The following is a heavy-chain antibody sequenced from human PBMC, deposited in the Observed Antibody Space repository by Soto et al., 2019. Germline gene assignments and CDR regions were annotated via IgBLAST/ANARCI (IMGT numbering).Heavy chain of an antibody. CDR2: IIPILGTA. CDR1: GGSFSSFS. D-gene: IGHD5-18*01. Sequence: SVKVSCKVSGGSFSSFSINWVRQAPGQRFAWMGGIIPILGTANFAQKFQDRVTFTADESTATAYMELRSLRSDDTAVYYCARCGRYVDTACEGYWGQGTLVTVSS. J-gene: IGHJ4*02. CDR3: ARCGRYVDTACEGY. V-gene: IGHV1-69*13.